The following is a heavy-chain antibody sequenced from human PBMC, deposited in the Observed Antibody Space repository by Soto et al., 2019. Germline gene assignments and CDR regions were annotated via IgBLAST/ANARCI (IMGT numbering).Heavy chain of an antibody. CDR2: MNPNSGNT. Sequence: ASVKVSCKASGYTFTSYDINWVRQATGQWLEWMGWMNPNSGNTGYAQKFQGRVTMTRNTSINTAYMELSSLRSEDTAVYYCARGTTTVIQGGAFDIWGQGTMVTVSS. V-gene: IGHV1-8*01. CDR1: GYTFTSYD. J-gene: IGHJ3*02. CDR3: ARGTTTVIQGGAFDI. D-gene: IGHD4-17*01.